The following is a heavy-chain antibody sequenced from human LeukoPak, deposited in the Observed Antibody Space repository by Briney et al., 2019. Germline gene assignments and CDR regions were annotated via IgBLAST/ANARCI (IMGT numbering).Heavy chain of an antibody. Sequence: SETLSLTCTVSGGSISSYYWSWIRQPPGKGLEWIGYIYYSGSTNYNPSLKSRVTISVDTSKNQFSLKLSSVTAADTAVYYCAREIPFEAGGQGTLVTVSS. CDR1: GGSISSYY. CDR2: IYYSGST. CDR3: AREIPFEA. V-gene: IGHV4-59*01. J-gene: IGHJ4*02. D-gene: IGHD3-9*01.